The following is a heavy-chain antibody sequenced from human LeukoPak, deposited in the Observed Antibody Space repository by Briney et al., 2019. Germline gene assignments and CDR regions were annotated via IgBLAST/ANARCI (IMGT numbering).Heavy chain of an antibody. J-gene: IGHJ4*02. V-gene: IGHV3-30-3*01. D-gene: IGHD3-9*01. CDR3: AKAPIDWLYAYFDY. CDR2: ISYDGSNK. Sequence: GSLRLSCAASGFTFSSYAMHWVRQAPGKGLEWVAVISYDGSNKYYADSVKGRFTISRDNSKNTLYLQMNSLRAEDTAVYYCAKAPIDWLYAYFDYWGQGTLVTVSS. CDR1: GFTFSSYA.